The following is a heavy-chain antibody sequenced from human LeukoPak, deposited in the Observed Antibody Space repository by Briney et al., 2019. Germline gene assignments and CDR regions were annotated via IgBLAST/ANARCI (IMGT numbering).Heavy chain of an antibody. CDR2: INSDGSST. CDR1: GFTFSSYA. Sequence: GGSLRLSCAASGFTFSSYAMSWVRQAPGKGLVWVSRINSDGSSTSYADSVKGRFTISRDNAKNTLYLQMNSLRAEDTAVYYCARDYVSGSFGPWGQGTLVTVSS. D-gene: IGHD3-10*01. CDR3: ARDYVSGSFGP. V-gene: IGHV3-74*01. J-gene: IGHJ5*02.